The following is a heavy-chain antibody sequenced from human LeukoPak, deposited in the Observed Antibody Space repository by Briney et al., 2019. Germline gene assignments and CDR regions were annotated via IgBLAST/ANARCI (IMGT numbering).Heavy chain of an antibody. CDR3: ARHKGQAEGKEAFDI. D-gene: IGHD3-10*01. CDR2: IYYSGSC. V-gene: IGHV4-39*01. J-gene: IGHJ3*02. CDR1: GGSNSNSSPYY. Sequence: SETLSLTCTVAGGSNSNSSPYYGGWLRQPPGKGLEWIGTIYYSGSCSYNPSLTSRVTISVDTSKKQFSLNLRSVTAADTAVYFCARHKGQAEGKEAFDIWGQGTMVTVSS.